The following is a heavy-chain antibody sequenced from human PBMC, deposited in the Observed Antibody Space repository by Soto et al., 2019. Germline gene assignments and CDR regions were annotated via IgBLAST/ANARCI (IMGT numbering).Heavy chain of an antibody. CDR1: GFTVSRNY. D-gene: IGHD6-19*01. CDR2: IYSDDST. Sequence: GGSLRLSCAASGFTVSRNYMMWVRQAPGKGLAWVSLIYSDDSTYYADSVKGRFTISRDNSKNTLYLQMNSLRAEDTAVYYCARILVRETSGWPDGMDVWGQGTTVTVSS. V-gene: IGHV3-53*01. J-gene: IGHJ6*02. CDR3: ARILVRETSGWPDGMDV.